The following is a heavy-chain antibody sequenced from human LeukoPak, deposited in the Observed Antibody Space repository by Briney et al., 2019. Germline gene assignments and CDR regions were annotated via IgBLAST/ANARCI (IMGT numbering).Heavy chain of an antibody. CDR1: GFTFSSYS. CDR3: ASPEMARDGTYAMDV. V-gene: IGHV3-48*01. Sequence: GGSLRLSCAASGFTFSSYSMNWVRQAPGKGLEWVSYISSSSGTIYYADSVKGRFTISRDNSKNTLYLQMNSLRAEDTAVYYCASPEMARDGTYAMDVWGQGTTVTVSS. D-gene: IGHD5-24*01. J-gene: IGHJ6*02. CDR2: ISSSSGTI.